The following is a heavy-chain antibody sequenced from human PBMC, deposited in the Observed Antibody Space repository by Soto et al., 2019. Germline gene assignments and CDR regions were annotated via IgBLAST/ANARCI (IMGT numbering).Heavy chain of an antibody. V-gene: IGHV2-26*01. D-gene: IGHD6-13*01. CDR1: GFSLSNARMG. CDR2: IFSNDEK. Sequence: QVTLKESGPVLVKPTETLTLTCTVSGFSLSNARMGVSWIRQPPGKALEWLAHIFSNDEKSYSTSLKSRLTISKDTSKSQVVLTMTNMDPVDTATYYCARSTPGGSSWFEYENWFDPWGQGTLVTVSS. CDR3: ARSTPGGSSWFEYENWFDP. J-gene: IGHJ5*02.